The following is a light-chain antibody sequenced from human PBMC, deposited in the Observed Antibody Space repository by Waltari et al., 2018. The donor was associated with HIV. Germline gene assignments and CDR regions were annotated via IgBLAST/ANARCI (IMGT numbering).Light chain of an antibody. CDR1: VMAKTF. V-gene: IGLV3-27*01. Sequence: SYEPPQQSSASVSPGQTATTTCSGDVMAKTFVRRFQQKSGQAPVLLLFKVVERPSGLPERFSASTAGTTVSLTITGAQAEDEADYYCCWAADISQMIFGGGTKLTVL. CDR2: KVV. J-gene: IGLJ2*01. CDR3: CWAADISQMI.